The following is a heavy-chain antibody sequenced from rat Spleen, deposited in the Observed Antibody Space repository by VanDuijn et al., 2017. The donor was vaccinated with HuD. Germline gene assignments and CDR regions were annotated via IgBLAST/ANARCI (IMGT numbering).Heavy chain of an antibody. D-gene: IGHD1-11*01. V-gene: IGHV2-13*01. J-gene: IGHJ2*01. CDR3: ARGEGMYGY. CDR1: GFSLSNYG. Sequence: QVQLKESGPGLVQPSQTLSLTCTVSGFSLSNYGVIWVRQPPGEGLEWMGVIWGTGNTNYNSVLKSRLSISRDTSKSQVYLKMNSLQTEDTATYYCARGEGMYGYWGQGVTVTVSS. CDR2: IWGTGNT.